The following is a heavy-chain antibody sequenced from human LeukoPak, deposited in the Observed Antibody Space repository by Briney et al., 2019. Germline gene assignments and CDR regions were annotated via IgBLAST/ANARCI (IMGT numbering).Heavy chain of an antibody. D-gene: IGHD3-10*02. Sequence: ASETLSLTCTVSGGSISSSSYYWGWIRQPPGKGLEWIGSIYYSGSTYYNPSLKSRVTISVDTSKNQFSLKLSSVTAADTAVYYCARADVGMFGRGYYFDYWGQGTLVTVSS. V-gene: IGHV4-39*07. CDR2: IYYSGST. CDR3: ARADVGMFGRGYYFDY. J-gene: IGHJ4*02. CDR1: GGSISSSSYY.